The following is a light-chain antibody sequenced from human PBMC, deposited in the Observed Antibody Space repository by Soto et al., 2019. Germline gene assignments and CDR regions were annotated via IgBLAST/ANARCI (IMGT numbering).Light chain of an antibody. CDR1: QSVSSSF. J-gene: IGKJ1*01. CDR2: GAS. V-gene: IGKV3-20*01. Sequence: EIVLTQSPGTLSLSPGERATLSCRASQSVSSSFLAWYQQKPGQAPRLLIYGASSRATGIPDRFSGSGSGPDFTLTISRLEPDDFAVYYCQQYGSSPWTFGQGTKVAIK. CDR3: QQYGSSPWT.